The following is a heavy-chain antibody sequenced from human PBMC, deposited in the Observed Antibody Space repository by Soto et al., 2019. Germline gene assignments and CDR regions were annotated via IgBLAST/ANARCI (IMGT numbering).Heavy chain of an antibody. V-gene: IGHV4-34*01. J-gene: IGHJ4*02. Sequence: WIRQPPGKGLEWMGEINHSGSTNYNPSLKSRVTISVDTSKNQFSLQLSSVTAADTAVYYCASLGIAAAGNSYWGQGTLVTVSA. CDR3: ASLGIAAAGNSY. D-gene: IGHD6-13*01. CDR2: INHSGST.